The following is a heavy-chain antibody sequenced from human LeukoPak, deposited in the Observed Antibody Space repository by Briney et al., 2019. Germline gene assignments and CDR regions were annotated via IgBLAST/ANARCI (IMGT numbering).Heavy chain of an antibody. CDR2: ISWNSSSI. Sequence: GGSLRLSCAASGFTFDDYAMHWVRHAPGQSLEWVSGISWNSSSIGYEDSVKGRFTISRDNAKNSLYLQMNSLRAEDTALYYCAKGPGYSGYDRGLDYWGQGTLVTVSS. CDR3: AKGPGYSGYDRGLDY. V-gene: IGHV3-9*01. J-gene: IGHJ4*02. CDR1: GFTFDDYA. D-gene: IGHD5-12*01.